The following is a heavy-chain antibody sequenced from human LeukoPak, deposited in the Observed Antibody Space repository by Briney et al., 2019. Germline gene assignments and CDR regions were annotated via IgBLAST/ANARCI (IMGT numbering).Heavy chain of an antibody. CDR2: INSDGSTT. CDR1: GFTFSSYW. CDR3: ASPGGYCSSTSCYENGMDV. V-gene: IGHV3-74*01. D-gene: IGHD2-2*01. Sequence: GGSLRLSCAAPGFTFSSYWMHWVRQAPGKGLVWVSRINSDGSTTSYADSVKGRFTISRDNAKNTLYLQVNSLRAEDTAVYYCASPGGYCSSTSCYENGMDVWGQGTTVTVSS. J-gene: IGHJ6*02.